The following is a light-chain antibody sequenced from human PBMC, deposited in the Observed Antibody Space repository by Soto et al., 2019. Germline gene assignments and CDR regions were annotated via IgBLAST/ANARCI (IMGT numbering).Light chain of an antibody. CDR2: EVT. Sequence: SELTRVASVSRSPGQSIPITCTGTSSDVGGYDYVSWYQQHPDKAPKLMIYEVTKRPSGVSNRFSGSKSGNTASLTISGLQPEDEADYYCSSHTSGNTRVFGSGTKVTVL. J-gene: IGLJ1*01. CDR1: SSDVGGYDY. CDR3: SSHTSGNTRV. V-gene: IGLV2-14*01.